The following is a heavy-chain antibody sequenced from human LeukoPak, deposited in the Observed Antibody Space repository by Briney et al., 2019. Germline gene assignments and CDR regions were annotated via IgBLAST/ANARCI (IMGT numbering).Heavy chain of an antibody. J-gene: IGHJ4*02. CDR2: ISAYNGNT. V-gene: IGHV1-18*01. CDR1: GYTFTSYG. D-gene: IGHD3-3*01. CDR3: ARDLASTYYDFWSGSSYSDY. Sequence: GASVKVSCKASGYTFTSYGISWVRQAPGQGLEWMGWISAYNGNTNYAQKLQGRVTMTTDTSTSTAYMELRSLRSDDTAVYYCARDLASTYYDFWSGSSYSDYWGQGTLVTVSS.